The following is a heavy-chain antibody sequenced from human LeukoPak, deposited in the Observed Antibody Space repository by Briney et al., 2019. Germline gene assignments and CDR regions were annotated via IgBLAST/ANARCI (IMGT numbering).Heavy chain of an antibody. Sequence: PSETLSLTCTVSGDSISNSYWSWIRQPAGKGLEWLGRISGGGNTNYNPSLKSRVTMSRDTSKNQFSLKLTSVTAADTAVYYCATHDFLTGVLSNLWGQGTQVTVSS. CDR2: ISGGGNT. CDR3: ATHDFLTGVLSNL. J-gene: IGHJ4*02. V-gene: IGHV4-4*07. CDR1: GDSISNSY. D-gene: IGHD3-9*01.